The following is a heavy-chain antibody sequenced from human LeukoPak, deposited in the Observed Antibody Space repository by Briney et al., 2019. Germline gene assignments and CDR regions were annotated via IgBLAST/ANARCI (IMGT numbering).Heavy chain of an antibody. CDR2: IFPGDSET. CDR3: AASESQTRFDY. Sequence: GESLKISCKGSGYSFTTHWIGWVRQLPGKGLEWMGLIFPGDSETIYSPSFQGQITISADKSINTAYLRWSSLKASDTAMYYCAASESQTRFDYWGQGTLVTVSS. V-gene: IGHV5-51*01. J-gene: IGHJ4*02. D-gene: IGHD1/OR15-1a*01. CDR1: GYSFTTHW.